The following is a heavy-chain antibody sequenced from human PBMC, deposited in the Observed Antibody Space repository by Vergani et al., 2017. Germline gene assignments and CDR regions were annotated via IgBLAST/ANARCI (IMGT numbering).Heavy chain of an antibody. CDR1: GFTFGDYA. Sequence: EVQLVESGGGLVQPGRSLRLSCTASGFTFGDYAMSWFRQAPGKGLEWVSAISGSGGSTYYADSVKGRFTISRDNSKNTLYLQMNSLRAEDTAVYYCAKWNIVATTRHLYNWFDPWGQGTLVTVSS. V-gene: IGHV3-23*04. J-gene: IGHJ5*02. CDR3: AKWNIVATTRHLYNWFDP. CDR2: ISGSGGST. D-gene: IGHD5-12*01.